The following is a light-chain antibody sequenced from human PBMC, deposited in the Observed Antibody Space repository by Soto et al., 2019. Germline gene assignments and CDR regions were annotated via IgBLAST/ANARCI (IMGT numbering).Light chain of an antibody. V-gene: IGKV1-9*01. CDR3: RQLNSFPIP. Sequence: IQLTQSPSSLSASVGDRVTITCRASQGISSFLAWYQQEPGKAPKLLIYCASTFQSGVPSMFRGSGSGTDFTLTMGSMQLEVFETYYCRQLNSFPIPFGPGTKVDIK. J-gene: IGKJ3*01. CDR1: QGISSF. CDR2: CAS.